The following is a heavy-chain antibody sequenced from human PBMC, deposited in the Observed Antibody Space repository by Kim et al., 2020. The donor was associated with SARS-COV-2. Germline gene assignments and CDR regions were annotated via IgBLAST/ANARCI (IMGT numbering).Heavy chain of an antibody. CDR3: ARQALYDYVWGSYPPGPDY. CDR1: GGSISSSSYY. V-gene: IGHV4-39*01. CDR2: IYYSGST. Sequence: SETLSLTCTVSGGSISSSSYYWGWIRQPPGKGLEWIGSIYYSGSTHYNPSLKSRVTISVDTSKNQFSLKLSSVTAADTAVYYCARQALYDYVWGSYPPGPDYWGQGTLVTVSS. D-gene: IGHD3-16*02. J-gene: IGHJ4*02.